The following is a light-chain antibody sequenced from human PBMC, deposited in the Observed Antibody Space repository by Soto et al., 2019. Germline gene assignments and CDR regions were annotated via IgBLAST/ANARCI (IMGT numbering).Light chain of an antibody. CDR3: QSYDSSLSGSGV. J-gene: IGLJ3*02. CDR2: GHN. CDR1: YSNIGAGYE. V-gene: IGLV1-40*01. Sequence: QSVLTQPPSVSGAPGQRVTISCTGSYSNIGAGYEVHWYQQIPGTAPKLLISGHNNRPSGVPDRFFGSKSGTSASLTIIGLRAEDEADYSCQSYDSSLSGSGVFGGGTKLTVL.